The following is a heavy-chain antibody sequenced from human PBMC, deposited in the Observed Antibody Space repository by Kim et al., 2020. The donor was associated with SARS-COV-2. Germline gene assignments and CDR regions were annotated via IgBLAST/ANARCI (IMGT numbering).Heavy chain of an antibody. CDR3: ARLGFGGINSYYYYYGMDV. V-gene: IGHV1-3*01. D-gene: IGHD3-10*01. CDR2: INAGNGNT. CDR1: GYTFTSYA. Sequence: ASVKVSCKASGYTFTSYAMHWVRQAPGQRLEWMGWINAGNGNTKYSQKFQGRVTITRDTSASTAYMELSSLRSEDTAVYYCARLGFGGINSYYYYYGMDVWGQGTTVTVSS. J-gene: IGHJ6*02.